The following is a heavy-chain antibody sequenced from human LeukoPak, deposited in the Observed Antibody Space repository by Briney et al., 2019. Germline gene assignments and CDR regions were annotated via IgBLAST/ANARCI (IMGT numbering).Heavy chain of an antibody. Sequence: GGSLRLSCAASGFTFSNYWMTWVRQAPGQGLEWVANIKQDGSERYYVDSVRGRFTISRDNAKNSVYLQVNSLRVEDTAMYYCVRDTGGSGSYPDYWGKGVLVTVSS. CDR3: VRDTGGSGSYPDY. J-gene: IGHJ4*02. CDR1: GFTFSNYW. CDR2: IKQDGSER. V-gene: IGHV3-7*01. D-gene: IGHD1-26*01.